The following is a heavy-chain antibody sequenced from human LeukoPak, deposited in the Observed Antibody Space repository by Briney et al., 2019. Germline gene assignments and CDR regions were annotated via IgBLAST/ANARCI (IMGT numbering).Heavy chain of an antibody. Sequence: PGGSLRLSCAASGFTFSSYEMNWVRQAPGKGLEWVSYISSSGSTIYYADSVKGRFTTSRDNAKNSLYLQMNSLRAEDTAVYYCAREGGVGGNYYFDYWGQGTLVTVSS. D-gene: IGHD4-23*01. CDR2: ISSSGSTI. V-gene: IGHV3-48*03. CDR3: AREGGVGGNYYFDY. CDR1: GFTFSSYE. J-gene: IGHJ4*02.